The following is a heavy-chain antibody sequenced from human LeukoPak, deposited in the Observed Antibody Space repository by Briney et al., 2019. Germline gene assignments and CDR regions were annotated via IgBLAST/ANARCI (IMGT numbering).Heavy chain of an antibody. V-gene: IGHV4-34*01. CDR3: ARHPEEVDY. CDR1: GGSFSGYY. Sequence: PSETLSLTCAVYGGSFSGYYWSWIRQPPGKGLEWIGEINHSGSTNYNPSLKSRVTMSVDTSKNQFSLQLSSVTAADTAVYYCARHPEEVDYWGQGTLVTVSS. J-gene: IGHJ4*02. CDR2: INHSGST.